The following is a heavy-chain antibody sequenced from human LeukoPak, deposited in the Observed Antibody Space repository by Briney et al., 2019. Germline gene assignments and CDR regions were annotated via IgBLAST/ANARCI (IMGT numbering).Heavy chain of an antibody. D-gene: IGHD3-22*01. Sequence: TSQTLSLTCTVSGGSISSGGYYWSWIRQHPGKGLEWIGYIYYSGSTNYNPSLKSRVTISLDKSKDQLSLKLSSVTAADTAVYYCAQYYYDSSGITTDYWGQGTLVTVSS. J-gene: IGHJ4*02. CDR3: AQYYYDSSGITTDY. V-gene: IGHV4-31*03. CDR2: IYYSGST. CDR1: GGSISSGGYY.